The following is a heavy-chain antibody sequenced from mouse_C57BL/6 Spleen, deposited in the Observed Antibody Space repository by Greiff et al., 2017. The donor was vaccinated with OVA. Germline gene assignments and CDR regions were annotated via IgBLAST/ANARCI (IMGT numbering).Heavy chain of an antibody. Sequence: VQLQQSGAELARPGASVKLSCKASGYTFTSYGISWVKQSTGQGLEWIGEIYPRSGNTYYNEKFKGKATLTADKSSSTAYMELRSLTSEDSAVYFCARGDYDYDAFFAYWGQGTLVTVSA. V-gene: IGHV1-81*01. D-gene: IGHD2-4*01. CDR3: ARGDYDYDAFFAY. J-gene: IGHJ3*01. CDR1: GYTFTSYG. CDR2: IYPRSGNT.